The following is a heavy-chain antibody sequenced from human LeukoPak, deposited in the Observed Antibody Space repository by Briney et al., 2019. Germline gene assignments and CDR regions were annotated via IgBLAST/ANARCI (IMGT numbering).Heavy chain of an antibody. CDR1: GGSISSSSYY. D-gene: IGHD3-22*01. Sequence: PSETLSLTCTLSGGSISSSSYYWGWIRQPPGKGLEWIGSIYYSGSTYYNPSLKSRVTISVDTSKNQFSLKLCSVTAADTAVYYCAGHEFDYDSPFDYWGQGTLVTVSS. CDR3: AGHEFDYDSPFDY. V-gene: IGHV4-39*01. CDR2: IYYSGST. J-gene: IGHJ4*02.